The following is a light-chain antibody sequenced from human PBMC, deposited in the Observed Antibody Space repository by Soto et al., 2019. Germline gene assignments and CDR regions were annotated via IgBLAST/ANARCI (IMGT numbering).Light chain of an antibody. CDR1: QSVSSY. Sequence: EIVLTQSPVTLPLSPGERATLSCRASQSVSSYLAWYQQKPGQAPRLLIYDASNRATGIPARFSGSGSGTDFALTISSLEPEDFAVYYCQQRGDWPLTFGGGTKVDIK. CDR2: DAS. V-gene: IGKV3-11*01. J-gene: IGKJ4*01. CDR3: QQRGDWPLT.